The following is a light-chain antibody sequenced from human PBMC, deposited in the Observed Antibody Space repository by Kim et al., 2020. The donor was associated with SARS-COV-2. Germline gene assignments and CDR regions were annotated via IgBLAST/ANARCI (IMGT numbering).Light chain of an antibody. J-gene: IGLJ1*01. Sequence: SYELTQPPSVSVSPGQTASITCSGDKLGDKYASWYQQKPGQSPVLVIYQDTKRPSGIPERFSGSNSGNTATLTISGTQAMDEADYYCQAWDTGTASYVFGTGTKVTVL. CDR1: KLGDKY. CDR2: QDT. V-gene: IGLV3-1*01. CDR3: QAWDTGTASYV.